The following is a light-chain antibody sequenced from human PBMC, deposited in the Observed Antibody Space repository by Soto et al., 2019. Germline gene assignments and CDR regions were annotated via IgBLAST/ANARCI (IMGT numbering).Light chain of an antibody. J-gene: IGKJ1*01. Sequence: DIQMTQSPSTLSASVGDRVTITCRASQSISSWLAWYQQKPGKAPKLLIHKASILRSGVPSRFSGSGSGTEFTLTISSLQPDDFATYYCQQYNTYSGTFVQGTKVEIK. CDR2: KAS. V-gene: IGKV1-5*03. CDR3: QQYNTYSGT. CDR1: QSISSW.